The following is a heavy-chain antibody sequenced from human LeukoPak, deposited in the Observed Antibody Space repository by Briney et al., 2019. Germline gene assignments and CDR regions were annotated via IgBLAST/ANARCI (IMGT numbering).Heavy chain of an antibody. V-gene: IGHV3-30*14. CDR1: GFTFSSYA. CDR3: ARAYCSGGSCYFDY. D-gene: IGHD2-15*01. Sequence: GGSLRLSCAASGFTFSSYAMHWVRQAPGKGLEWVAVISYDGSNKYYADSVKGRFTISRDNSKNTLYLQMNSLRAEDTAVYYCARAYCSGGSCYFDYWGQGALVTVSS. CDR2: ISYDGSNK. J-gene: IGHJ4*02.